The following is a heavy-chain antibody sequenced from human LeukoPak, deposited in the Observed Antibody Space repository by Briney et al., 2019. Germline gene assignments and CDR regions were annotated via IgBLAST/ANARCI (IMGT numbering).Heavy chain of an antibody. CDR3: ARDDFWSGYALDY. CDR2: LNPNSGGT. D-gene: IGHD3-3*01. V-gene: IGHV1-2*02. CDR1: GYTFTGYY. Sequence: ASVKVSCKASGYTFTGYYMHWVRQAPGQGLEWMGWLNPNSGGTNYAQKFQGRVTMTRDTSINTAYMELSRLRSDDTAVYYCARDDFWSGYALDYWGQGTLVTVSS. J-gene: IGHJ4*02.